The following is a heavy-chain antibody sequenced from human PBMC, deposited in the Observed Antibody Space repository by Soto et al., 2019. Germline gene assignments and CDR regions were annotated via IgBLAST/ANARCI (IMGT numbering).Heavy chain of an antibody. CDR3: ARDLGGWPDY. D-gene: IGHD2-15*01. V-gene: IGHV1-46*01. CDR2: INPSGGST. J-gene: IGHJ4*02. Sequence: ASVKVSCKASGYTFTSYYMHWVRQAPGQGLEWMGIINPSGGSTSYAQRFQGRVTMTRDTSASTVYMELSSLRSEDTAVYYCARDLGGWPDYWGQGTLVTVSS. CDR1: GYTFTSYY.